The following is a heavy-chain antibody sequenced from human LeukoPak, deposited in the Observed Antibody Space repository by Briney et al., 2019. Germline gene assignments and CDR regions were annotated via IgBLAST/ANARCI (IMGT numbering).Heavy chain of an antibody. D-gene: IGHD5-18*01. CDR3: ARARVYGYSSGGLIDF. Sequence: GGSLRLSCAASGLTFSTYTMHWVRQAPGKGLEWLSSISSRSNFINHSDSVRGRFTISRDNADNSLFLQMNSLSAEDTAVYYCARARVYGYSSGGLIDFWGQGTTVTVSS. CDR2: ISSRSNFI. V-gene: IGHV3-21*06. CDR1: GLTFSTYT. J-gene: IGHJ4*02.